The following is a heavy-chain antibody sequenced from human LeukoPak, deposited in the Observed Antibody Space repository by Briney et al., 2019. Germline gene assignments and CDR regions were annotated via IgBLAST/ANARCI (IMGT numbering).Heavy chain of an antibody. CDR2: ISGSGGST. J-gene: IGHJ4*02. CDR1: GFTFSSYA. V-gene: IGHV3-23*01. D-gene: IGHD7-27*01. CDR3: AKNRGGANLGYYFDY. Sequence: GGSLRLSCAASGFTFSSYAMSWVRQAPGKGVEWVSSISGSGGSTYYADPVKGRFTISRDNSKNTLYLQMNSLRAEDTAVYYCAKNRGGANLGYYFDYWGQGTLVTVSS.